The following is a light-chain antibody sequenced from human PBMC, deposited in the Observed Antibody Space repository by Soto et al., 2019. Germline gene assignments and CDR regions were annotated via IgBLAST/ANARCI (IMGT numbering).Light chain of an antibody. CDR1: QTISSY. J-gene: IGKJ5*01. Sequence: DLQRPPSTSSPSASVGDRVTITCRASQTISSYLNWYQQKPGKAPKLLIYVASSLQGGVPSRFSGSGSGTDFTLTIGSLQPDDFATYYCQQSYSTPITVGQGTQLEIK. CDR3: QQSYSTPIT. V-gene: IGKV1-39*01. CDR2: VAS.